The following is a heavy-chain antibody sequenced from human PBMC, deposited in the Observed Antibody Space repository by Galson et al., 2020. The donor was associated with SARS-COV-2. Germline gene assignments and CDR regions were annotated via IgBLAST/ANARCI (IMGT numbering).Heavy chain of an antibody. V-gene: IGHV4-4*07. Sequence: SETLSLTCTVSGGSISSYYWSWIRQPAGKGLEWIGRIYTSGSTNYNPSLKSRVTMSVDTSKNQFSLKLSSVTAADTAVYYCARGYCSGGSCYGRDAFDIWGQGTMVTVSS. J-gene: IGHJ3*02. D-gene: IGHD2-15*01. CDR2: IYTSGST. CDR1: GGSISSYY. CDR3: ARGYCSGGSCYGRDAFDI.